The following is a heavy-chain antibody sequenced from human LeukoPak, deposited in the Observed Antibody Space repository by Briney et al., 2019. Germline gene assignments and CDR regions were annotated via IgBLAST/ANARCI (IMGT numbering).Heavy chain of an antibody. V-gene: IGHV3-21*01. J-gene: IGHJ4*02. CDR2: ISSSSSYI. CDR3: ASRIHYDSSGYPFDY. CDR1: GFTFSSYS. Sequence: GGSLRLSCAASGFTFSSYSMNWVRQAPGKGLERVSSISSSSSYIYYADSVKGRFTISRDNAKNSLYLQMNSLRAEDTAVYYCASRIHYDSSGYPFDYWGQGTLVTVSS. D-gene: IGHD3-22*01.